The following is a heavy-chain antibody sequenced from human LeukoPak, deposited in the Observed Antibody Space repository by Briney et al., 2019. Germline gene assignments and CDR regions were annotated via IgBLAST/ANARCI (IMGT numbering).Heavy chain of an antibody. CDR2: ISSSSSYI. V-gene: IGHV3-21*01. Sequence: GGSLRLPCAASGFTFSSYGMNWVRQAPGKGLEWVSSISSSSSYIYYADSVKGRFTISRDNAKNSLYLQMNSLRAEDTAVYYCASSSGWYIWGQGTLVTVSS. CDR1: GFTFSSYG. J-gene: IGHJ4*02. D-gene: IGHD6-19*01. CDR3: ASSSGWYI.